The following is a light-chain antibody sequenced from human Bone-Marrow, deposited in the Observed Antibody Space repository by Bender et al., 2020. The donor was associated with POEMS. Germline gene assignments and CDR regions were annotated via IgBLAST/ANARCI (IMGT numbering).Light chain of an antibody. CDR2: NNS. Sequence: QSVLTQPPSASGTPGQRVTISCSGSSSKFGSYPVNWYQQLPGAAPKLVIFNNSQRPSRVPDRFSGSNSGTSASLVISGLLSDDEADFYCATWDDSLNGWVFGGGTKLTVL. CDR1: SSKFGSYP. V-gene: IGLV1-44*01. J-gene: IGLJ3*02. CDR3: ATWDDSLNGWV.